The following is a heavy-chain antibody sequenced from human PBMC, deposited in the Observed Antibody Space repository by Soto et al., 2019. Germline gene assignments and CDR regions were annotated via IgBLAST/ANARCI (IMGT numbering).Heavy chain of an antibody. V-gene: IGHV1-69*01. Sequence: QVQLVQSGAEVKKPGSSVKVSCKASGGTFSSYAISWVRQAPGQGLEWMGGIIPIFGTANYAQKFQGRVTITADESTSTAYMELSSLRSEDTAVYYCARDNFGDGYNSGLDGMDVWGQGTTVTVSS. CDR3: ARDNFGDGYNSGLDGMDV. D-gene: IGHD5-12*01. CDR2: IIPIFGTA. CDR1: GGTFSSYA. J-gene: IGHJ6*02.